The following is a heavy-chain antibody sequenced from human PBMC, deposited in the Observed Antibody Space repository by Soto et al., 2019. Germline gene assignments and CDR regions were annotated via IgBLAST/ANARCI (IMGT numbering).Heavy chain of an antibody. CDR2: IKQDGSEK. D-gene: IGHD3-10*01. CDR1: GFTFSSYW. Sequence: EVQLVESGGGLVQPGGSLRLSCAASGFTFSSYWMSWVRQAPGKGLEWVANIKQDGSEKYYVDSVKGRFTISRDNAKNSLYLQMNSLRAEDTAVYYCAREAHRLARGGIDYWGQGTLVTVSS. V-gene: IGHV3-7*01. CDR3: AREAHRLARGGIDY. J-gene: IGHJ4*02.